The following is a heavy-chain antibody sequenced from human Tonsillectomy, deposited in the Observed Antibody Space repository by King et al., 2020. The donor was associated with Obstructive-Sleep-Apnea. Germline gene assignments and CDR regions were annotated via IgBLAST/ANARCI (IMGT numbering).Heavy chain of an antibody. CDR1: GFTFRSYD. J-gene: IGHJ4*02. CDR3: ARGHPYSTSWYYFDQ. Sequence: VQLVESGGGVVQPGRSLRLSCVGAGFTFRSYDMHWVRQAPGKGLEWVAVIWYDGSIKYYADSVKGRFTISSDNSKNTLYLQMNSLRAEDTALYYCARGHPYSTSWYYFDQWGQGTLVTVSS. D-gene: IGHD6-13*01. CDR2: IWYDGSIK. V-gene: IGHV3-33*01.